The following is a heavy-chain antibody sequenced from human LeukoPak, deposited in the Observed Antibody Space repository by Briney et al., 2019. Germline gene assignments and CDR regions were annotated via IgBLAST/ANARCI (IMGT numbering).Heavy chain of an antibody. J-gene: IGHJ4*02. V-gene: IGHV3-9*01. CDR1: GFIFDDFG. D-gene: IGHD4-23*01. CDR3: ASLPTDDYGGNSDY. CDR2: LTWNSGKK. Sequence: PGGSLRLSCAASGFIFDDFGMHWVRQGPGKGLEWVSGLTWNSGKKVYADPVKGRFTISRDNAKNCLYLQMNSLRAEDTAVYYCASLPTDDYGGNSDYWGQGTLVTVSP.